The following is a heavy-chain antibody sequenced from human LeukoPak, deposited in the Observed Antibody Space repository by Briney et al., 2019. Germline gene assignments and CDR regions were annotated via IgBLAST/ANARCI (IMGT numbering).Heavy chain of an antibody. Sequence: PGGSLRLSCAAPGFTFSSYWMSWVRQAPGEGLEWVANIKQDGSEKYYVDSVKGRFTISRDNAKNSLYLQMNSLRAEDTAVYYCARDPARVSNRKPDYWGQGTLVTVSS. D-gene: IGHD1-14*01. CDR3: ARDPARVSNRKPDY. V-gene: IGHV3-7*01. CDR1: GFTFSSYW. J-gene: IGHJ4*02. CDR2: IKQDGSEK.